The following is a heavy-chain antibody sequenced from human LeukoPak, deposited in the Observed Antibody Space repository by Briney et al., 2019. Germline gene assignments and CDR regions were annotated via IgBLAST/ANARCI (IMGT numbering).Heavy chain of an antibody. CDR3: ARGGGLDV. J-gene: IGHJ6*02. D-gene: IGHD3-16*01. Sequence: GGSLRLSCAASGFTFSSYWMNWARQAPGKGLEWVASINHNGNVNYYVDSVKGRFTISRDNAKNSLYLQMSYLRAEDTAVYFCARGGGLDVWGQGATVTVSS. CDR2: INHNGNVN. V-gene: IGHV3-7*03. CDR1: GFTFSSYW.